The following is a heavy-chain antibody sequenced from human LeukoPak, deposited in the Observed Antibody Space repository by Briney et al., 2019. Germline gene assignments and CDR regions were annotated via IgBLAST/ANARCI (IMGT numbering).Heavy chain of an antibody. Sequence: GGSLRLSCAASGFTFSSYGMHWVRQAPGKGLERVTFIRYDGSNKYYADSVKGRFTISRDNSKNTLYLQMNSLRAEDTAVYYCAKGETYDSSGPLDYWGQGTLVTVSS. J-gene: IGHJ4*02. D-gene: IGHD3-22*01. CDR1: GFTFSSYG. V-gene: IGHV3-30*02. CDR3: AKGETYDSSGPLDY. CDR2: IRYDGSNK.